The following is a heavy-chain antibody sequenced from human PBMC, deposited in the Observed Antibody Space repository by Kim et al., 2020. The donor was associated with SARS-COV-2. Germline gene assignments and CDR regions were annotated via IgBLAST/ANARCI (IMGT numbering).Heavy chain of an antibody. J-gene: IGHJ3*02. V-gene: IGHV4-31*03. CDR3: ARGHRSSSWYSGAFDI. CDR2: IYDSGNIPT. D-gene: IGHD6-13*01. Sequence: SETLSLTCSVSGGSLSGGGYYWTWIRQRPGKGLEWIGYIYDSGNIPTYFNSSLQSRVAISIDTSKNQLSLTMRSVTAADTAVYYCARGHRSSSWYSGAFDIWGQGTMVIVSS. CDR1: GGSLSGGGYY.